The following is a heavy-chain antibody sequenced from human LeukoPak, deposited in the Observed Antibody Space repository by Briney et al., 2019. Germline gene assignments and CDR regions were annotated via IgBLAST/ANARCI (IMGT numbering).Heavy chain of an antibody. CDR2: ITATSLHI. CDR3: ARVRSVGGNPHAFNI. CDR1: GFTVSSNY. D-gene: IGHD4-23*01. V-gene: IGHV3-21*01. Sequence: GGSLRLSCAASGFTVSSNYMSWVRQAPGKGLEWVSAITATSLHIYYADSVKGRFTISRDNAKNSLYLQVNSLRVEDTALYYCARVRSVGGNPHAFNIWGQGTMVTVSS. J-gene: IGHJ3*02.